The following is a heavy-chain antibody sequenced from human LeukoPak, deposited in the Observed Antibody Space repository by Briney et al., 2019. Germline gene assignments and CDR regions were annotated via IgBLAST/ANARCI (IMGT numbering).Heavy chain of an antibody. Sequence: SETLSLTCVVSGGSISSGNWWSWVRQPPGKGLEWIGEIYHSGSTNYNPSLKSRVTISVDKSKNQFSLKLSSVTAADTAVYYCARVRQRDAFDIWGQGTMVTVSS. CDR1: GGSISSGNW. D-gene: IGHD6-25*01. V-gene: IGHV4-4*02. CDR3: ARVRQRDAFDI. J-gene: IGHJ3*02. CDR2: IYHSGST.